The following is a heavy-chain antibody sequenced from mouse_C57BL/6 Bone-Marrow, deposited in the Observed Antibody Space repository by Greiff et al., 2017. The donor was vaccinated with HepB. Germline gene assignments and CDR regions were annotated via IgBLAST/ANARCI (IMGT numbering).Heavy chain of an antibody. D-gene: IGHD2-4*01. V-gene: IGHV5-9-1*02. CDR1: GFTFSSYA. Sequence: EVKLMESGEGLVKPGGSLKLSCAASGFTFSSYAMSWVRQTPEKRLEWVAYISSGGDYIYYADTVKGRFTISRDNARNTLYLQMSSLKSEDTAMCYCTSRDYDYDGVYAMDYWGQGTSVTVSS. CDR3: TSRDYDYDGVYAMDY. J-gene: IGHJ4*01. CDR2: ISSGGDYI.